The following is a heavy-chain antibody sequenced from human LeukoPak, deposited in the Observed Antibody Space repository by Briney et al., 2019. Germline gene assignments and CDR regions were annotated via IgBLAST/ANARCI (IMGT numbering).Heavy chain of an antibody. CDR2: MSAGGENT. Sequence: GGSLRLSCRASGFIFSSYGMAWVRQAPGKGLEWVSTMSAGGENTHYTASVNGRFTISRDNSKDILYLEMYSLRVEDTAVYYCTKDAGPTFNWFDPWGQGTRVTVSS. CDR1: GFIFSSYG. V-gene: IGHV3-23*01. CDR3: TKDAGPTFNWFDP. D-gene: IGHD1-14*01. J-gene: IGHJ5*02.